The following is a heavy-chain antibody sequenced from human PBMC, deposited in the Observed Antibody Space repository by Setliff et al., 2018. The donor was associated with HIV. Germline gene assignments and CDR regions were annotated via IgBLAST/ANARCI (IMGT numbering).Heavy chain of an antibody. CDR1: GFVFSDFW. Sequence: GGSLRLSCAASGFVFSDFWMSWARQAPGKGLEWVANINEGGSEKYYVGSVKGRFTISRDNAKNSLYLQMNSLRADDTAVYYCAALSLRTNSVYGIISTRFDPWGQGALVTVS. J-gene: IGHJ5*02. CDR3: AALSLRTNSVYGIISTRFDP. CDR2: INEGGSEK. V-gene: IGHV3-7*03. D-gene: IGHD2-8*01.